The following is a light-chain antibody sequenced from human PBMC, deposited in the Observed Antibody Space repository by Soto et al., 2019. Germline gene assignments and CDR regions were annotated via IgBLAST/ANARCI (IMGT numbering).Light chain of an antibody. J-gene: IGLJ2*01. CDR3: CSYAGSSTMI. CDR1: NRDVGGYNL. CDR2: EGN. V-gene: IGLV2-23*01. Sequence: QSALTQPASVSGSPGQSITISCTGTNRDVGGYNLVSWYQHHPGKVPKLIIYEGNERPSGVSDRFSGSKSGNTASLTISGLQADDEAEYYCCSYAGSSTMIFGGGTKVTVL.